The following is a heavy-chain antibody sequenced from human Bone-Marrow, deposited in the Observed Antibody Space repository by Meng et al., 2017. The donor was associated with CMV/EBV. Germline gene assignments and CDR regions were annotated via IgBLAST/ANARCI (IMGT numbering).Heavy chain of an antibody. CDR1: GCSTSSGGYY. Sequence: TLSSPVTVPGCSTSSGGYYWCCIRQRPGKGLEWTGYIYYSRSTCYNPSLKSRVTLSVDTSKNQFSMELSSVTAADTAVYYCARAPLEEVEGATVRGMDVWGQGTTVTVSS. V-gene: IGHV4-31*03. J-gene: IGHJ6*02. D-gene: IGHD1-26*01. CDR2: IYYSRST. CDR3: ARAPLEEVEGATVRGMDV.